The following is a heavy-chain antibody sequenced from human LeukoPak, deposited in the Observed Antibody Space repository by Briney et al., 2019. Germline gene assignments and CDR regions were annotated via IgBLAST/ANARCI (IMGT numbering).Heavy chain of an antibody. V-gene: IGHV1-46*04. Sequence: ASVKVSCRASASTFTSQSIHWVRQAPGLGLQWMGIINASGPSTIYAQKLQGRLTMTWDTSTNTVDMELSSLSSEDTAVYYCATELTTGKHFFDFWGQGTPVTVSS. CDR2: INASGPST. CDR1: ASTFTSQS. J-gene: IGHJ4*02. CDR3: ATELTTGKHFFDF. D-gene: IGHD1-1*01.